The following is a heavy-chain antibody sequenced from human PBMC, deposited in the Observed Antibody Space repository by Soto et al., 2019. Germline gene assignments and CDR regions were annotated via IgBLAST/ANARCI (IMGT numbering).Heavy chain of an antibody. CDR3: AREGNIVVVPAADEWNWFDP. Sequence: KQSQTLSLTCAISGDSVSSNSAAWNWIRQSPSRGLEWLGRTYYRSKWYNDYAVSVKSRITINPDTSKNQFSLQLNSVTPEDTAVYYCAREGNIVVVPAADEWNWFDPWGQGTLVTVSS. D-gene: IGHD2-2*01. CDR2: TYYRSKWYN. CDR1: GDSVSSNSAA. V-gene: IGHV6-1*01. J-gene: IGHJ5*02.